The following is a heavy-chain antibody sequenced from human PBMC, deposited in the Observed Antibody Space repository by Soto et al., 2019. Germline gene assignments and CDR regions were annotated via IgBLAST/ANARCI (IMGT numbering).Heavy chain of an antibody. D-gene: IGHD4-17*01. CDR3: ARFYGDYSDPFDY. CDR1: GFTFSSYG. J-gene: IGHJ4*02. Sequence: GGSLRLSCAASGFTFSSYGMHWVRQAPGKGLEWVAVIWYDGSNKYYADSVKGRFTISRDNSKNTLYLQMNSLRAEDTAVYYCARFYGDYSDPFDYWGQGTLVTVSS. CDR2: IWYDGSNK. V-gene: IGHV3-33*01.